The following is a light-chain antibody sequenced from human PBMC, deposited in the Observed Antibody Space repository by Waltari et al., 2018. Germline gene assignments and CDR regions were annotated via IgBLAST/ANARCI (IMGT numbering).Light chain of an antibody. CDR3: QQLNSHPLT. V-gene: IGKV1-9*01. Sequence: IQLTQSPSPLSASVGDRVTITCRASQGISSYLAWYQQKPGKAPKLLIYAASTLQSGVPSRFSGSGSGTDFTLTISSLQPEDFASYYCQQLNSHPLTFGGGTKVEIK. J-gene: IGKJ4*01. CDR2: AAS. CDR1: QGISSY.